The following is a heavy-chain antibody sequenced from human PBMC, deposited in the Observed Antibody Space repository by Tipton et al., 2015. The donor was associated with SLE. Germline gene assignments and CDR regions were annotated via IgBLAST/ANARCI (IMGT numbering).Heavy chain of an antibody. CDR2: INQDGSEK. CDR3: AKDLEYSSRRYYGMDV. V-gene: IGHV3-7*01. Sequence: SLRLSCVVSGFTFSRYWMSWVRQAPGKGLEWVANINQDGSEKYHVDSVKGRFTISRDNAKNSLDLQMNSLRVEDTAVYYCAKDLEYSSRRYYGMDVWGQGTTVTVSS. J-gene: IGHJ6*02. CDR1: GFTFSRYW. D-gene: IGHD6-6*01.